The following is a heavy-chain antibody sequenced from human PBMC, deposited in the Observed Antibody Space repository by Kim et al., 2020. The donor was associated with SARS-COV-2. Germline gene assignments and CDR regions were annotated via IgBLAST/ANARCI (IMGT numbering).Heavy chain of an antibody. J-gene: IGHJ4*02. CDR1: GFTFSDYY. CDR3: ARDCYDFWSGYYTPVLDY. CDR2: ISSSGSTI. V-gene: IGHV3-11*01. D-gene: IGHD3-3*01. Sequence: GGSLRLSCAASGFTFSDYYMSWIRQAPGKGLEWVSYISSSGSTIYYADSVKGRFTISRDNAKNSLYLQMNSLRAEDTAVYYCARDCYDFWSGYYTPVLDYWGQGTLVTVSS.